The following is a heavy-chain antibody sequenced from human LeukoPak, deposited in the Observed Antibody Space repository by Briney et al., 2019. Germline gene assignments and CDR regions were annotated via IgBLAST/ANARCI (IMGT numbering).Heavy chain of an antibody. D-gene: IGHD3-10*01. CDR2: IYYSGST. J-gene: IGHJ3*02. Sequence: TSETLSLTCTVSGGSISTHYWSWIRQPPGKGLEWIGYIYYSGSTNYNPSLKSRVTISVDTSKNQFSPKLSSVTAADTAVYYCARLELYYGSGSQAFDIWGQGTMVTVSS. CDR3: ARLELYYGSGSQAFDI. CDR1: GGSISTHY. V-gene: IGHV4-59*08.